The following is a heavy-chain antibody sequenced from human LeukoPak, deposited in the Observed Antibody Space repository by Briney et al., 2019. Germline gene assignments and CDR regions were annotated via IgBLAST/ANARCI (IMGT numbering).Heavy chain of an antibody. D-gene: IGHD6-6*01. J-gene: IGHJ5*02. V-gene: IGHV4-59*01. CDR2: IYYSGST. CDR3: ARDQYSRGFDP. CDR1: GGSISSYY. Sequence: SETLSLTCTVSGGSISSYYWSWIRRPPGKGLEWIGYIYYSGSTNYNPSLKSRVTISVDTSKNQFSLKLSSVTAADTAVYYCARDQYSRGFDPWGQGTLVTVSS.